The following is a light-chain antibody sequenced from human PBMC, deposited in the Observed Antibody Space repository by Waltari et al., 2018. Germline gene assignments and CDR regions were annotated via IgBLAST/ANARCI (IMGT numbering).Light chain of an antibody. V-gene: IGKV3-15*01. Sequence: IVMTQSPATLSVSSGGRATLSCRASQSVSSNLAWYQQKPGQAPRLLIYGASTRATGIPARFSGSGSGTEFTLTISSLQSEDFAVYYCQQYNNWPPYTFGQGTKLEIK. CDR2: GAS. CDR3: QQYNNWPPYT. CDR1: QSVSSN. J-gene: IGKJ2*01.